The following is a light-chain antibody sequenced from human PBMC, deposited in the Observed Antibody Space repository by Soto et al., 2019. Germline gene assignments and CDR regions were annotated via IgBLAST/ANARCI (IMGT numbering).Light chain of an antibody. CDR2: AAS. Sequence: DIQMTQSPSSLSASVGDRVTITCRASQGISNYLAWYQQKPGKVPKLLIYAASTSQSGVPSRFSGSGSGTDFTLTISSLQPEDVATYYCQKYNSARVTFGPGTKVDIK. CDR1: QGISNY. V-gene: IGKV1-27*01. J-gene: IGKJ3*01. CDR3: QKYNSARVT.